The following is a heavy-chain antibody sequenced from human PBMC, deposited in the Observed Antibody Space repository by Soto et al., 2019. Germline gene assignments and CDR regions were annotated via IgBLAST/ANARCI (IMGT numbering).Heavy chain of an antibody. CDR1: GCTFSSYA. Sequence: PGGPLRLSCAASGCTFSSYAMSWVSKAPGKGLEWVSAISGSGGSTYYADSVKGRFTISRDNSKNTLYLQMNSLRAEDTAVYYCAKGGHLRFLEWSYYYYYMDVWGKGTTVTVSS. V-gene: IGHV3-23*01. J-gene: IGHJ6*03. CDR2: ISGSGGST. D-gene: IGHD3-3*01. CDR3: AKGGHLRFLEWSYYYYYMDV.